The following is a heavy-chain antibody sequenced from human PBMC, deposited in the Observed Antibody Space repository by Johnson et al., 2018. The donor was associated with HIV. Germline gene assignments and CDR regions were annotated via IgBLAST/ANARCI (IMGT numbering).Heavy chain of an antibody. CDR2: IKSKTDGGTT. Sequence: VQLVESGGGVVQPGRSLRLSCVASGFTFSSYGMNWVRQAPGKGLEWVGRIKSKTDGGTTDYAAPVKGRFTISRDDSKNTLYLQMNSLKTEDTAVYYCAKDYEWFGEFVDAFDIWGQGTMVTVSS. D-gene: IGHD3-10*01. CDR1: GFTFSSYG. CDR3: AKDYEWFGEFVDAFDI. J-gene: IGHJ3*02. V-gene: IGHV3-15*01.